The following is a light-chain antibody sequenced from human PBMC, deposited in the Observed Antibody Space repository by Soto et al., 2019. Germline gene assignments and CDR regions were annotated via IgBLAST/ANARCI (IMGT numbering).Light chain of an antibody. CDR1: QSVSSN. CDR3: QQYNNWPPWT. V-gene: IGKV3-15*01. J-gene: IGKJ1*01. CDR2: GAS. Sequence: EIVMTQSPATLSSSPGERATLSCRASQSVSSNFAWYQQKHGRAPRLLIYGASTRAPGIPARFSGSGSGTEFALTIGSLQSEDFAVYYCQQYNNWPPWTVGQGTKVEIK.